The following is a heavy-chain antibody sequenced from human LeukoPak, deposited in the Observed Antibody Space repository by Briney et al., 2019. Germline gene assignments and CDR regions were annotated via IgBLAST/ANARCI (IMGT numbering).Heavy chain of an antibody. D-gene: IGHD3-10*01. J-gene: IGHJ4*02. CDR1: GFTFSSYA. CDR2: ISSSSSYI. CDR3: ARSFETILLWFGELNY. V-gene: IGHV3-21*01. Sequence: GGSLRLSCAASGFTFSSYAMNWVRQAPGKGLEWVSSISSSSSYIYYADSVKGRFTISRDNAKNSLYLQMNSLRAEDTAVYYCARSFETILLWFGELNYWGQGTLVTVSS.